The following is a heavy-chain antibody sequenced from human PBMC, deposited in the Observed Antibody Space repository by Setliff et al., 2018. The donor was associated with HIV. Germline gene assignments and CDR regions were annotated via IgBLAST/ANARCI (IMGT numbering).Heavy chain of an antibody. J-gene: IGHJ5*02. CDR3: TSSGYTFAFNWFDP. V-gene: IGHV4-34*01. D-gene: IGHD5-18*01. CDR2: INHSGST. CDR1: NGSFSGYY. Sequence: PSETLSLTCAVYNGSFSGYYWSWIRQPPGMGLEWIGEINHSGSTNYNPSLKSRVTISVDTSKNQFSLKLSSVSAADTAVYYCTSSGYTFAFNWFDPWGQGTLVTVSS.